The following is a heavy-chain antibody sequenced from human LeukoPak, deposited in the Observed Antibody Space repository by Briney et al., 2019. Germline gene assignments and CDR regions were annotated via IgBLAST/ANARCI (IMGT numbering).Heavy chain of an antibody. V-gene: IGHV3-23*01. J-gene: IGHJ6*02. CDR2: ISGSGGST. D-gene: IGHD6-19*01. CDR1: GFTFSSYA. CDR3: AKTQQWLVLDYYYGMDV. Sequence: GGSLRLSCAASGFTFSSYAMSWVRQAPGKGLEWVSAISGSGGSTYYADSVKGRFTISRDNSKNTLYLQMNSLRAEDTAVYYCAKTQQWLVLDYYYGMDVWGQGTTVTVSS.